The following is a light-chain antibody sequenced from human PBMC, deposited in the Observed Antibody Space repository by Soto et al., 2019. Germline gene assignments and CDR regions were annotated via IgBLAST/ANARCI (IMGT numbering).Light chain of an antibody. CDR2: EDI. V-gene: IGLV2-23*01. CDR1: SSDVGSYNL. Sequence: QSALTQPASVSGSPGQSITISCTGTSSDVGSYNLVSWYQQHPGKAPKLMIYEDIERPSGVSNRFSGSKSGNTASLTISGLQAEDEADYFCCSYAGSSTYIFGSGTKLTVL. CDR3: CSYAGSSTYI. J-gene: IGLJ1*01.